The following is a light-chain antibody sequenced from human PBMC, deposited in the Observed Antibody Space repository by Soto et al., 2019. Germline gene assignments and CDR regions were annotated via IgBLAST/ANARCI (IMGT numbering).Light chain of an antibody. J-gene: IGLJ1*01. CDR3: QSYDSSLTGYV. CDR2: DNS. Sequence: QSVLTQPPSVSGAPGQRVTISCTGSSSNIGAGYDVHWYQQLPGTAPKLIIYDNSNRPSGVPDRFSGSKSGTSASLAITGLQAEDEAEYYCQSYDSSLTGYVFGSGTKVTVL. V-gene: IGLV1-40*01. CDR1: SSNIGAGYD.